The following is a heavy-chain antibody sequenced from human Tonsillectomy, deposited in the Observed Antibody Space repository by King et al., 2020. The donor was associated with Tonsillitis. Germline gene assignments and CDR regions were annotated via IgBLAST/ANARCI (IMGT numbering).Heavy chain of an antibody. J-gene: IGHJ3*02. CDR1: GGTFSSYA. CDR2: IIPIFGTA. V-gene: IGHV1-69*01. D-gene: IGHD2-2*01. CDR3: ARVGVIEVVPAAPVAFDI. Sequence: QLVQSGAEVKKPGSSVKVSCKASGGTFSSYAIIWVRQAPGQGLEWMGGIIPIFGTANYAQKFQGRVTITADESTSTAYMELSSLRSEDTAVYYCARVGVIEVVPAAPVAFDIWGQGTIVTVSS.